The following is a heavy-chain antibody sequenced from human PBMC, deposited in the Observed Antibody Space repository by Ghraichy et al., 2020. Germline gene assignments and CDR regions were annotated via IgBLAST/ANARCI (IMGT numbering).Heavy chain of an antibody. J-gene: IGHJ3*02. CDR2: IIPILGIA. D-gene: IGHD3-10*01. V-gene: IGHV1-69*02. CDR1: GGTFSSYT. CDR3: ARQKGKGDAFDI. Sequence: SVKVSCKASGGTFSSYTISWVRQAPGQGLEWMGRIIPILGIANYAQKFQGRVTITADKSTSTAYMELSSLRSEDTAVYYCARQKGKGDAFDIWGQGTMVTVSS.